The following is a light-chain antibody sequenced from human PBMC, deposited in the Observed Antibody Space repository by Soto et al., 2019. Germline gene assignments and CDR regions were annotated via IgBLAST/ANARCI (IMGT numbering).Light chain of an antibody. CDR2: DAS. V-gene: IGKV1-5*01. J-gene: IGKJ2*01. Sequence: DIQMTQSPSTLSASVGDRVTITCRASQSISKWLAWYQQKPGKAPKFLMYDASTLESGVPSRFSGSGSGAEFTLTISSLQPDDFATYYCQQYHSNYTFGQGTKVDIK. CDR1: QSISKW. CDR3: QQYHSNYT.